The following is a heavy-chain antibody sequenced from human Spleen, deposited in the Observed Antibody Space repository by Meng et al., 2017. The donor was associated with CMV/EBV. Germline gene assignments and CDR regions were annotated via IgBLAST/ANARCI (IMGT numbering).Heavy chain of an antibody. D-gene: IGHD1-26*01. V-gene: IGHV4-34*01. CDR3: ARVIVGANHYYFDY. Sequence: GYGGSFSGYYWSWIRQPPGKGLEWIGEINHSGSTNYNPSLKSRVTISVDTSKNQFSLKLSSVTAADTAVYYCARVIVGANHYYFDYWGQGTLVTVSS. J-gene: IGHJ4*02. CDR2: INHSGST. CDR1: GGSFSGYY.